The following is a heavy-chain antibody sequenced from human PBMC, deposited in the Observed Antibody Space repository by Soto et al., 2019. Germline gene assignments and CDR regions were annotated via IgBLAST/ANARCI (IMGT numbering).Heavy chain of an antibody. Sequence: ASVKVSCKASGYTFTGYYMHWVRQAPGQGLEWMGWINPNSGGTNYAQKFQGRVTMTRDTSISTAYMELSRLRSDDTAVYYCASSLSSSGYSFDPWGQGTLVTVS. CDR1: GYTFTGYY. D-gene: IGHD3-22*01. J-gene: IGHJ5*02. CDR2: INPNSGGT. CDR3: ASSLSSSGYSFDP. V-gene: IGHV1-2*02.